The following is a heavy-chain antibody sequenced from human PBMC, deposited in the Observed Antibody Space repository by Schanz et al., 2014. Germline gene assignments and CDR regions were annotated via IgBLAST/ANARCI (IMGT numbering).Heavy chain of an antibody. CDR3: ARDEGKDGYNLAFDV. J-gene: IGHJ3*01. CDR1: GFTVNTNY. D-gene: IGHD5-12*01. CDR2: LYIRST. Sequence: EVQLVESGGGLIHPGGSLRLSCAVSGFTVNTNYMTWVRQAPGKGLECVSILYIRSTYYADSVKGRFTISRDNSKHMVFLPMTSLRVEDTAIYSCARDEGKDGYNLAFDVWGRGTLVTVS. V-gene: IGHV3-53*01.